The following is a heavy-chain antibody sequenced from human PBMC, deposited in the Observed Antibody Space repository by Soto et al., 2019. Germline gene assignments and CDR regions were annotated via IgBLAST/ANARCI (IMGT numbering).Heavy chain of an antibody. Sequence: PSDTLSLTCTVSGGSISIYYWSWIRQPPGKGLEWIGYIYYSGSTNYNPSLKSRVTISVDTSKNQFSLKLSSVTAADTAVYYCARALQEYWYYYYMDVWGKGTTVTVSS. J-gene: IGHJ6*03. CDR3: ARALQEYWYYYYMDV. CDR1: GGSISIYY. D-gene: IGHD2-8*02. CDR2: IYYSGST. V-gene: IGHV4-59*01.